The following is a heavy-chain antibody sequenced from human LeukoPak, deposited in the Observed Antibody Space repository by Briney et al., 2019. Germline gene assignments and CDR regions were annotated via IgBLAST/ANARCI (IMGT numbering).Heavy chain of an antibody. J-gene: IGHJ4*02. D-gene: IGHD3-16*01. V-gene: IGHV3-23*01. CDR3: ARASWVSSTDAVR. CDR2: IRGSGET. CDR1: GLSFSSFA. Sequence: GGSLRLSCAASGLSFSSFAMSWVRQGPARGLEWVSSIRGSGETFYADSVKGRFTLSSESSRDTVYFQLNKLRVEDTGIYYCARASWVSSTDAVRWGQGTLVTVSS.